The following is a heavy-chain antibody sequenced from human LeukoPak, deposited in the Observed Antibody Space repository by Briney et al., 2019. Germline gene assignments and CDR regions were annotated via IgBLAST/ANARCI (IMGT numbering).Heavy chain of an antibody. CDR3: AGVPRITMIVVAEGAFDI. J-gene: IGHJ3*02. V-gene: IGHV1-8*02. CDR2: MNPNSGNT. D-gene: IGHD3-22*01. CDR1: GYTFTSYD. Sequence: ASVKVSCKASGYTFTSYDINWVRQATGQGLEWMGWMNPNSGNTGYAQKFQGRVTMTRDMSTSTVYMELSSLRSEDTAVYYCAGVPRITMIVVAEGAFDIWGQGTMVTVSS.